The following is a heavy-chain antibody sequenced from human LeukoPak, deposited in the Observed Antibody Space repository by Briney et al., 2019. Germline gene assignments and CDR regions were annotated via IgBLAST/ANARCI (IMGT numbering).Heavy chain of an antibody. CDR1: GFTFSSCW. D-gene: IGHD4-11*01. J-gene: IGHJ4*02. V-gene: IGHV3-7*01. CDR3: ARAQTN. CDR2: IKQDGSEK. Sequence: PGGSLRLSCAASGFTFSSCWMSWVRQAPGKGLEWVANIKQDGSEKYYVDSVEGRFTVSRDNAKNSLYLQMNSLRAEDTAVYYCARAQTNWGQGTLVTVSS.